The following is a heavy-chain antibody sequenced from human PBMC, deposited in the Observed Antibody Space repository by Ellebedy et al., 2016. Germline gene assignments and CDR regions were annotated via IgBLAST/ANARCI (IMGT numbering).Heavy chain of an antibody. CDR3: ARHPGSVTSCYDY. V-gene: IGHV5-51*01. CDR1: GYSFTSYW. J-gene: IGHJ4*02. Sequence: ASVKVSCKGSGYSFTSYWIGWVRQMPGKGLEWMGIIYPGDSDTRYSPSFQGQVTISADKSISTAYLQWSSLKASDTAMYYCARHPGSVTSCYDYWGQGTLVTVSS. CDR2: IYPGDSDT. D-gene: IGHD2-2*01.